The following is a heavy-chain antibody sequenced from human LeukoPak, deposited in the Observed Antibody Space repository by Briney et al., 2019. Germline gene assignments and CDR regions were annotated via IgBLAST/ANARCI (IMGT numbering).Heavy chain of an antibody. D-gene: IGHD2-2*01. V-gene: IGHV3-21*01. CDR3: ARPATGYCSSAGCHWDS. J-gene: IGHJ4*02. CDR2: ISASSNFI. CDR1: GFTFSTHN. Sequence: PGGSLRLSCAASGFTFSTHNMYWVRQAPGKALESVSSISASSNFIHYAESVRGRFTISRDNAKNSLYLQMNSLGAQDTAVYYCARPATGYCSSAGCHWDSWGQGTLVTVSS.